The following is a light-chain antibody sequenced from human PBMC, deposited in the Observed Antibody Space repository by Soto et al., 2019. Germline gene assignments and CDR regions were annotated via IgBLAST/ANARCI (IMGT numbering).Light chain of an antibody. CDR1: SSDVGAYIY. CDR3: CSYAGNKTVV. CDR2: DVS. J-gene: IGLJ3*02. V-gene: IGLV2-11*01. Sequence: QSALTQPRSVSGSPGQSVTISCTGTSSDVGAYIYVSWYQQYPAKAPKVMIYDVSRRPSGVPDRFSGSKSGNTASLTISGLQAEDEAVCYCCSYAGNKTVVFGGGTKVTVL.